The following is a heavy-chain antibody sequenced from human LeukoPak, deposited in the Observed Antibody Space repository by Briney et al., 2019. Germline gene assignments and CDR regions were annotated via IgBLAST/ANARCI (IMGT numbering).Heavy chain of an antibody. J-gene: IGHJ4*02. V-gene: IGHV3-23*01. CDR2: ISGTGVNT. CDR3: AKGPLIEVAGTTWDY. CDR1: GFTFSSYW. D-gene: IGHD6-19*01. Sequence: PGGSLRLSCAASGFTFSSYWMSWVRQAPGTGLEWVSAISGTGVNTYYADTVKGRFTISRDNSKNTLYLQMNSLRAEDTAVYYCAKGPLIEVAGTTWDYWGQGTLVTVSS.